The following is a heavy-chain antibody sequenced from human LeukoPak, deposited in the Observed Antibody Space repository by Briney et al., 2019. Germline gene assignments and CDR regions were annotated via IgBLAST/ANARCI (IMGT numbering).Heavy chain of an antibody. CDR3: ARDRAPTTVTTRKWYFDL. CDR1: GFIFSTYW. J-gene: IGHJ2*01. V-gene: IGHV3-21*01. CDR2: ISSSSSYI. Sequence: GGSLRLSCAASGFIFSTYWMSWVRQAPGKGLEWVSSISSSSSYIYYADSVKGRFTISRDNAKNSLYLQMNSLRAEDTAVYYCARDRAPTTVTTRKWYFDLWGRGTLVTVSS. D-gene: IGHD4-17*01.